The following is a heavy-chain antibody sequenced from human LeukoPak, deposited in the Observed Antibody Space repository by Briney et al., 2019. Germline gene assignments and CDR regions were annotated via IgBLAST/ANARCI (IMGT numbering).Heavy chain of an antibody. V-gene: IGHV4-61*02. J-gene: IGHJ4*02. D-gene: IGHD3-10*01. Sequence: SETLSLTCTVSGDSISSGSYYWSWIRQPAGKGLEWIGRIYTSGSTNYNPSLKSRVTMSVDTSKNQFSLKLSSVTAADTAVYYCARGAYYYGSGKIFDYWGQGTLVTVSS. CDR1: GDSISSGSYY. CDR3: ARGAYYYGSGKIFDY. CDR2: IYTSGST.